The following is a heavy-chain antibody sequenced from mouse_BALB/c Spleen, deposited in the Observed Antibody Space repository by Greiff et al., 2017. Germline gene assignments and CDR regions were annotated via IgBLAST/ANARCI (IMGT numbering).Heavy chain of an antibody. CDR1: GYTFTSYW. CDR2: INPSNGRT. D-gene: IGHD1-1*01. Sequence: QVQLKQPGAELVKPGASVKLSCKASGYTFTSYWMHWVKQRPGQGLEWIGEINPSNGRTNYNEKFKSKATLTVDKSSSTAYMQLSSLTSEDSAVYYCARFITTVDYWGQGTTLTVSS. CDR3: ARFITTVDY. J-gene: IGHJ2*01. V-gene: IGHV1S81*02.